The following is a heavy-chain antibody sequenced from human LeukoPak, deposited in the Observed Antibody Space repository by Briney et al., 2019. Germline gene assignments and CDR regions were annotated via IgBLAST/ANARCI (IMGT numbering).Heavy chain of an antibody. D-gene: IGHD3-22*01. CDR2: IIPILGIA. CDR3: ARDPQPYYYDSSGYFDY. CDR1: GGTFSSYT. V-gene: IGHV1-69*04. Sequence: SVKVSCKASGGTFSSYTISWVRQAPGQGLEWMGRIIPILGIANYGEKFQGGVTITADKSTSTAYMELSSLRSEDTAVYYCARDPQPYYYDSSGYFDYWGQGTLVTVSS. J-gene: IGHJ4*02.